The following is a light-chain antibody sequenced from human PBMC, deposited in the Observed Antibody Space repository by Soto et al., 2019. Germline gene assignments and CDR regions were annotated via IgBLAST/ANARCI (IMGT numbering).Light chain of an antibody. Sequence: QSVLTQPASVSGFPGQSITISCTGTSSDVGGYKYVSWYQQAPGKAPKLMIYEVSNRPSGVSNRFSGSKSGNTASLTVSGLQAEDEADYYCMSYTISSTLVFGGGTKLTVL. CDR3: MSYTISSTLV. CDR2: EVS. J-gene: IGLJ2*01. V-gene: IGLV2-14*01. CDR1: SSDVGGYKY.